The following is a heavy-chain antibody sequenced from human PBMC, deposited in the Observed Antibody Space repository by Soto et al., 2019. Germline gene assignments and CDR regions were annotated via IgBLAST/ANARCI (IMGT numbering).Heavy chain of an antibody. CDR3: ASEAAVKRNYYGLDV. CDR2: ISGYNGNT. J-gene: IGHJ6*02. D-gene: IGHD1-1*01. CDR1: GYIFSRYG. V-gene: IGHV1-18*04. Sequence: QVQLVQSGPEVRKPGASVKVSCKASGYIFSRYGISWVRQAPGQGLEWMALISGYNGNTKFGERVQGRVNVTTDTSTSTAYMELRSLRSDDTAVYYCASEAAVKRNYYGLDVWGQGTAVIVSS.